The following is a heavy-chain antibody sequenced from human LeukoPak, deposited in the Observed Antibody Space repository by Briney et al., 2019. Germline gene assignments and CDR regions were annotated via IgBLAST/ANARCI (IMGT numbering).Heavy chain of an antibody. Sequence: GESLKISCKGSGYSFTTYWIGWVRQMPGKGLEWMGIIYPGDFDTRYSPSFQGHVTISADKSISTAYLQWSSLKASDTAMYYCARHYTSSWYFDSWGQGTLVTVSS. J-gene: IGHJ4*02. CDR2: IYPGDFDT. V-gene: IGHV5-51*01. CDR3: ARHYTSSWYFDS. CDR1: GYSFTTYW. D-gene: IGHD6-13*01.